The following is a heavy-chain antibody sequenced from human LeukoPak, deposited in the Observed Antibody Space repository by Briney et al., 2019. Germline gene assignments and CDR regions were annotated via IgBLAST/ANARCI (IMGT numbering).Heavy chain of an antibody. Sequence: PGGSLRLSCAASGFTFSNAWMSWVRQAPGKGLEWLGQIKSKTDGGTTDYAAPVKGRFTISRDDSKNTLYLQMNSLKTEDTAMYYCTRQQLVLDYWGQGTLVTVSS. CDR2: IKSKTDGGTT. D-gene: IGHD6-13*01. CDR3: TRQQLVLDY. J-gene: IGHJ4*02. V-gene: IGHV3-15*01. CDR1: GFTFSNAW.